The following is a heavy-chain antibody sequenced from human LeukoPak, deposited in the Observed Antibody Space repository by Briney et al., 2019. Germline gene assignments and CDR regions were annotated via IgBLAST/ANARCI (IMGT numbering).Heavy chain of an antibody. J-gene: IGHJ4*02. Sequence: GGSLRLSCAASGFTFSSYGMHWVRQAPGKWLEWVAFIRYDGSNKYYADSVKGRFTISRDNSKNTLYLQMNSLRAEDTAVYYCAKWGSRGSTVFDYWGQGTLVTVSS. CDR3: AKWGSRGSTVFDY. D-gene: IGHD3-16*01. CDR2: IRYDGSNK. V-gene: IGHV3-30*02. CDR1: GFTFSSYG.